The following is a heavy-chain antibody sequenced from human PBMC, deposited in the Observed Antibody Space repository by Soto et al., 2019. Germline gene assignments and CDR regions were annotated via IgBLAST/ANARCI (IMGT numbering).Heavy chain of an antibody. CDR3: ARGRIVASIHDAFEI. CDR2: ISAYNGKR. D-gene: IGHD2-21*01. CDR1: GYDFTNYG. V-gene: IGHV1-18*01. Sequence: QGQLLQSGDEVKKPGASVRVSCRASGYDFTNYGISWVRQAPGQGLEWVSWISAYNGKRDTAQKFQGRVTMTLDTSTDTAHMELGDLTSADTAVYYCARGRIVASIHDAFEIWGQGTMVAGSS. J-gene: IGHJ3*02.